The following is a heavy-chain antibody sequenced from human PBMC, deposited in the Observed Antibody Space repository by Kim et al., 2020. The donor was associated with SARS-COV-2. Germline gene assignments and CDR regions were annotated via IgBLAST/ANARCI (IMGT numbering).Heavy chain of an antibody. CDR3: AKRGYSYGPAGPFFDY. D-gene: IGHD5-18*01. J-gene: IGHJ4*02. V-gene: IGHV3-23*01. CDR2: ISGSGGST. CDR1: GFTFSSYA. Sequence: GGSLRLSCAASGFTFSSYAMSWVRQAPGKGLEWVSAISGSGGSTYYADSVKGRFTISRDNSKNTLYLQMNSLRAEDTAVYYCAKRGYSYGPAGPFFDYWGQGTLVTVSS.